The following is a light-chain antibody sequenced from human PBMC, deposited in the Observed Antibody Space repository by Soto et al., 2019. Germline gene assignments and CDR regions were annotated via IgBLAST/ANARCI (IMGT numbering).Light chain of an antibody. V-gene: IGKV3-15*01. J-gene: IGKJ4*01. CDR2: GAS. CDR1: QSVSSN. CDR3: QQYNNWPPNT. Sequence: EIVMTQSPATLSVSPGERATLSCRASQSVSSNLAWYQQKPGQAPRHLIYGASTRATGIPARFSGSGSGTEFTLTISSLQSEDFAVYYCQQYNNWPPNTFGGGTKVEIK.